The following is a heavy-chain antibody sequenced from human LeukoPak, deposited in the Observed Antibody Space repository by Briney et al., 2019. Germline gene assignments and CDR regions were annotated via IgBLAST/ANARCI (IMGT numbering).Heavy chain of an antibody. CDR3: ARDGVAAAFDY. J-gene: IGHJ4*02. CDR2: INAGNGNT. Sequence: ASVKVSCKASGYTFTNYAMHWVRQAPGQRLEWMGWINAGNGNTKYSQKFQGRVTITRDTSASTAYMELSSLRSEDTAVYYCARDGVAAAFDYWGQGTLVTVSS. V-gene: IGHV1-3*01. CDR1: GYTFTNYA. D-gene: IGHD6-13*01.